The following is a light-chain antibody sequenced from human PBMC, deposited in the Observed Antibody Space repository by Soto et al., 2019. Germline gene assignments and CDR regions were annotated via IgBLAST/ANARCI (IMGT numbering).Light chain of an antibody. J-gene: IGKJ5*01. V-gene: IGKV3D-15*01. Sequence: EVVLTHFRLYISVHSGERAPLPRRASQSVSSNLAWYQQKPGQAPRLLIYGASTRATAIPVRFSGSGSESDFTLTISSLEPEDLAVYYCQQRSQPIRFGEGRRLEIK. CDR1: QSVSSN. CDR2: GAS. CDR3: QQRSQPIR.